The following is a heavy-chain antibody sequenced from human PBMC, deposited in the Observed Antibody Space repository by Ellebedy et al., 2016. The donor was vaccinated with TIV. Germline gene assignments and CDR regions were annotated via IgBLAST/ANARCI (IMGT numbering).Heavy chain of an antibody. CDR2: INLGIGDT. CDR1: GYIFTTYA. J-gene: IGHJ4*02. V-gene: IGHV1-3*01. Sequence: AASVKVSCKTSGYIFTTYAMHWVRPAPGQSLEWMGWINLGIGDTIYSQNFQGRLTITSDASASTVYMELSSLRSGDTAVYFCARGYSYEFDYWGQGTLVTVSS. CDR3: ARGYSYEFDY. D-gene: IGHD5-18*01.